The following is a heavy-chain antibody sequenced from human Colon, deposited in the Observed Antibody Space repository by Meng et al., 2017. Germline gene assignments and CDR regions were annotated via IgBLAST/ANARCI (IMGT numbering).Heavy chain of an antibody. Sequence: SETLSLTCPVSGFSITSGYYWGWIRQPPGKGLEWLGSIYHSGITYYNPSLKSRLTISVDTSKNQFSLKLTSVTAADTAVYYCAREVEQWLANWYFDLWGRGNLVTV. D-gene: IGHD6-19*01. J-gene: IGHJ2*01. CDR2: IYHSGIT. CDR1: GFSITSGYY. V-gene: IGHV4-38-2*02. CDR3: AREVEQWLANWYFDL.